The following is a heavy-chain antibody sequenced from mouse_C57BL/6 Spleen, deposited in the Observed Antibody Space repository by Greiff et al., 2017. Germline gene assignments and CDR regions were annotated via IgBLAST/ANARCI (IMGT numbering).Heavy chain of an antibody. CDR3: AIATAQAYAMDY. CDR2: IHPSDSDT. V-gene: IGHV1-74*01. CDR1: GYTFTSYW. J-gene: IGHJ4*01. Sequence: QVQLKQPGAELVKPGASVKVSCKASGYTFTSYWMHWVKQRPGQGLEWIGRIHPSDSDTNYNQKFKGKATLTVDKSSSTAYMQLSSLTSEDSAVYYCAIATAQAYAMDYWGQGTSVTVSS. D-gene: IGHD3-2*02.